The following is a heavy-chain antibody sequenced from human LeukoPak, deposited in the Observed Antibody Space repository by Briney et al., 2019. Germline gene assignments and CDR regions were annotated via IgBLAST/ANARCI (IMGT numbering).Heavy chain of an antibody. CDR3: ARVVQLWSPFDY. CDR2: ITAYNGNK. CDR1: VYTFTTYG. J-gene: IGHJ4*02. Sequence: ASVKVSSTASVYTFTTYGISWGRQAPGQGLEWMGWITAYNGNKNYAQKLQGRATMTTDTSTSTDYMELRSLRSDDTAVYYCARVVQLWSPFDYWGQGTLVTVSS. D-gene: IGHD5-18*01. V-gene: IGHV1-18*01.